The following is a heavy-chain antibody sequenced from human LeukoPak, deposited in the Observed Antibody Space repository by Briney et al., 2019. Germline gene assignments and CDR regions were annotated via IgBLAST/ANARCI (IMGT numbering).Heavy chain of an antibody. V-gene: IGHV3-21*01. D-gene: IGHD3-22*01. CDR3: ATYYYDSSGYYGVDY. J-gene: IGHJ4*02. CDR1: GFTFSSYS. Sequence: SGGSLRLSCAASGFTFSSYSMNWVRQAPGKGLEWVSSISSSSSYIYYADSVKGRFTISRDNAKNSLYLQMNSLRAEDTAVYYCATYYYDSSGYYGVDYWGQGTLVTVSS. CDR2: ISSSSSYI.